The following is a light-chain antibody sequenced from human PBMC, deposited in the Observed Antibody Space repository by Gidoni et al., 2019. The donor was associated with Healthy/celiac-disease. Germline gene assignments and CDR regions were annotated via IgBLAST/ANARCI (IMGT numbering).Light chain of an antibody. V-gene: IGKV4-1*01. J-gene: IGKJ1*01. CDR1: QSVLYRSNNKNY. CDR3: QQYYSTPRT. CDR2: WAS. Sequence: DIVMTQSPDSLALSLGERATINCKSSQSVLYRSNNKNYLAWYQQKPGQPPKLLIYWASTRESGVPDRFRGSGSGTDFTLTISSLQAEDVAVYYCQQYYSTPRTFGQGTKVEIK.